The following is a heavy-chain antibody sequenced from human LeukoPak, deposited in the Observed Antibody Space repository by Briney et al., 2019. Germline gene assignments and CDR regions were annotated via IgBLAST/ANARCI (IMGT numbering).Heavy chain of an antibody. CDR2: IYYSGST. V-gene: IGHV4-30-2*01. D-gene: IGHD6-13*01. CDR3: ATTPPYSSSWYYFDY. J-gene: IGHJ4*02. CDR1: GGSISSGGYY. Sequence: SETLSLTCTVSGGSISSGGYYWSWIRQPPGKGLEWIGYIYYSGSTYYNPSLKSRVTISVDRSKNQFSLKLSSVTAADTAVYYCATTPPYSSSWYYFDYWGQGTLVTVSS.